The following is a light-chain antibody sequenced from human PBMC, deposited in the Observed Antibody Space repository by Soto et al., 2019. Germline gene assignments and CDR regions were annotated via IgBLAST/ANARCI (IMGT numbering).Light chain of an antibody. Sequence: QSVLPQPPSASGTPGQRVSISCSGSSSNIGSNYVYWYQQLPGTAPKLLIQRNNERPTGVPDRFSGSKSGTSVSLAISGLRSEDEATYYCAAWYDTRNGQVFCGGTQLTV. J-gene: IGLJ3*02. CDR1: SSNIGSNY. CDR3: AAWYDTRNGQV. CDR2: RNN. V-gene: IGLV1-47*01.